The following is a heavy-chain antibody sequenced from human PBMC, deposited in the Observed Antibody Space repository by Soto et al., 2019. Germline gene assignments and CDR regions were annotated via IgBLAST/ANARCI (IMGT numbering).Heavy chain of an antibody. J-gene: IGHJ4*02. V-gene: IGHV4-30-2*01. CDR3: AAGGGLPRYY. CDR1: GGSISSGGYS. CDR2: IYHSGST. Sequence: QLQLQESGSGLVKPSQTLSLTCAVSGGSISSGGYSWSWIRQPPGKGLEWIGYIYHSGSTYYNPSPESRVTISVDRSKNQFSLKLRPVTAADTAVYYCAAGGGLPRYYWGQGTLVTVSS. D-gene: IGHD5-12*01.